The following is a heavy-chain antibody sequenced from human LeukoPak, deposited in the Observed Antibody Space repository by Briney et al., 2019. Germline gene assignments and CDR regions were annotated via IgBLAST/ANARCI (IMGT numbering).Heavy chain of an antibody. CDR1: GGSFSGYY. CDR2: VYYTGIT. Sequence: TSETLPLTCAVYGGSFSGYYWSWIRQPPGKGLEWIGYVYYTGITNINPSLRSRVTISVDTSKNQFSLNLRSVTAADTAVYYCAREIAAAGTGDYYYMDVWGKGTTVTVSS. CDR3: AREIAAAGTGDYYYMDV. D-gene: IGHD6-13*01. J-gene: IGHJ6*03. V-gene: IGHV4-34*11.